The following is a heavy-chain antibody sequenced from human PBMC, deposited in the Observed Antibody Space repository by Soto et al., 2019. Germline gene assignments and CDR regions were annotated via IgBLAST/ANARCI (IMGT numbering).Heavy chain of an antibody. CDR1: GDPITSGGFY. V-gene: IGHV4-31*03. D-gene: IGHD3-10*01. J-gene: IGHJ5*02. CDR3: ARDLRGRRSGRFDP. Sequence: QVQLQESGPGLVKPSETLSLTCTLSGDPITSGGFYWTWIRQHPAQGLEWIGSIYYSGVTYYNPSLKSRATISVDPYKNQFSLNLSSVSAADTAMYYCARDLRGRRSGRFDPWGPGTLVPISS. CDR2: IYYSGVT.